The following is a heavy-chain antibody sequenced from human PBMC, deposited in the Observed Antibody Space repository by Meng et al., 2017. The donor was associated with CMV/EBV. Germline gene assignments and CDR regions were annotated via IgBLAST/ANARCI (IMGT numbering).Heavy chain of an antibody. J-gene: IGHJ4*02. D-gene: IGHD1-26*01. CDR2: IYYSGST. CDR1: GGSISSSSYY. Sequence: SENLSLTCTVSGGSISSSSYYWGWIRQPPGKGLEWIGSIYYSGSTYYNPSLKSRVTISVDTSKNQFSLKLSSVTAADTAVYYCARHYRRAGRVDYWGQGTLVTVSS. V-gene: IGHV4-39*01. CDR3: ARHYRRAGRVDY.